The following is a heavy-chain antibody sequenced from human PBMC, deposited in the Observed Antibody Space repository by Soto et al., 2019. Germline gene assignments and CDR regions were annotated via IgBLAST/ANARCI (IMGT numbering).Heavy chain of an antibody. V-gene: IGHV1-18*01. J-gene: IGHJ4*02. D-gene: IGHD4-17*01. CDR1: GYTFTSYG. CDR2: ISAYNGNT. Sequence: QVQLVQSGAEVKKPGASVKVSCKASGYTFTSYGFSWVRQAPGQGLEWMGWISAYNGNTNYAQKLQGRVTMTTDTSTSTAYKEARSLRSGGTAVDFCGGGTTVETGNYRGPGTLVPGSS. CDR3: GGGTTVETGNY.